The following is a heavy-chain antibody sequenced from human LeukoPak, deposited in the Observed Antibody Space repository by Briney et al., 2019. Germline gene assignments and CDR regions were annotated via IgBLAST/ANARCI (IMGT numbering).Heavy chain of an antibody. CDR1: AFTLTISG. V-gene: IGHV3-30*03. J-gene: IGHJ6*01. D-gene: IGHD6-13*01. CDR2: ISYDGSNT. CDR3: AIERDSSWYARRSGMDV. Sequence: GGSLRPSCAASAFTLTISGMHWVRQPPGKGLEWVAVISYDGSNTYYADSVKGRLTISRDNSKNTLYQQMNSLTGEHTAVTYCAIERDSSWYARRSGMDVWGQGTTVGVSS.